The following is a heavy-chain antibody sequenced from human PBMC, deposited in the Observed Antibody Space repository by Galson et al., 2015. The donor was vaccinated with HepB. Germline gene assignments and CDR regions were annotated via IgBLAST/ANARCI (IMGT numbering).Heavy chain of an antibody. D-gene: IGHD5-18*01. Sequence: SVKVSCKASGYTFTSYGISWVRQAPGQGLEWMGWISAYNGNTNYAQKLQGRVTMTTDTSTSTAYMELRSLRSDDTAVYYCARDGRDTAMVPYGWFDPWGQGTLVTVSS. V-gene: IGHV1-18*01. CDR2: ISAYNGNT. J-gene: IGHJ5*02. CDR1: GYTFTSYG. CDR3: ARDGRDTAMVPYGWFDP.